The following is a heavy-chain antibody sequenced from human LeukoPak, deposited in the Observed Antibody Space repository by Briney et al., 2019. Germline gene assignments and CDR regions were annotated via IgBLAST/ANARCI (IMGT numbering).Heavy chain of an antibody. V-gene: IGHV1-2*06. CDR2: INPNSGGT. CDR3: AKGGWVAASPFDY. CDR1: GYTFTGYY. J-gene: IGHJ4*02. Sequence: AASVKVSCKASGYTFTGYYMHWVRQAPGQGLEWMGRINPNSGGTNYAQKFQGRVTMTRDTSISTAYMELSRLRSDDTAVYYCAKGGWVAASPFDYRGQGTLVTVSS. D-gene: IGHD2-15*01.